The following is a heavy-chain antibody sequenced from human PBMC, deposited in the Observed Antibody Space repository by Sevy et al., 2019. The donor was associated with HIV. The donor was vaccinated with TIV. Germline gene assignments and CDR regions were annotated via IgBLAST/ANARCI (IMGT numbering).Heavy chain of an antibody. V-gene: IGHV3-66*01. CDR1: GFSVNSNY. CDR3: ARGKSGYGYALSY. Sequence: GGSLRLSCAASGFSVNSNYMTWVRQAPGKGLEGVSVIYSDETTYHADSVKDRFTISRDNSKNMLYLQMSSLRAEDTAIYYCARGKSGYGYALSYWGQGTLVTDSS. J-gene: IGHJ4*02. D-gene: IGHD5-18*01. CDR2: IYSDETT.